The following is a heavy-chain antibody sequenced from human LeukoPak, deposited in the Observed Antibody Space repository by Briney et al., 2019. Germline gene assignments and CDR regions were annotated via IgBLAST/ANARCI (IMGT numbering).Heavy chain of an antibody. V-gene: IGHV1-3*01. CDR3: ARDMDDFWSGYYHID. CDR2: INAGNGNT. Sequence: ASVKVSCKASGYTFTSYAMRWVRQAPGQRLEWMGWINAGNGNTKYSQKFQGRVTITRDTSASTAYMELSSLRSEDTAVYYCARDMDDFWSGYYHIDWGQGTLVTVSS. J-gene: IGHJ4*02. D-gene: IGHD3-3*01. CDR1: GYTFTSYA.